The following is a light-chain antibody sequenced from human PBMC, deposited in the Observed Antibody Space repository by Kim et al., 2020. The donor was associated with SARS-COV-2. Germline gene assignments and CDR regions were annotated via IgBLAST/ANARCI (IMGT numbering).Light chain of an antibody. V-gene: IGLV3-21*04. Sequence: APGKTATLTCRGKHIGRKSVHWYQLKPGQAPVLLIYYDSARPSGIPERFSGSNAGNTATLTNSRVEAGDEAYYYCQVWNSSSDHPVFGGGTQLTVL. J-gene: IGLJ2*01. CDR3: QVWNSSSDHPV. CDR2: YDS. CDR1: HIGRKS.